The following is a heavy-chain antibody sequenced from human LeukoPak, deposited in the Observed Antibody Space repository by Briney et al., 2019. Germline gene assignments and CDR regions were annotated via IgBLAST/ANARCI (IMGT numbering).Heavy chain of an antibody. CDR3: ARGLRTMVRGVITP. V-gene: IGHV4-39*07. D-gene: IGHD3-10*01. CDR2: IYSGGST. Sequence: SETLSLTCTVSGSSITSTSYYWGWIRQPPGERLEWIASIYSGGSTYYSPSLKSRVIISLDSSKNQFSLRLSSVTAADTAVYYCARGLRTMVRGVITPWGQGTLVAVSS. J-gene: IGHJ5*02. CDR1: GSSITSTSYY.